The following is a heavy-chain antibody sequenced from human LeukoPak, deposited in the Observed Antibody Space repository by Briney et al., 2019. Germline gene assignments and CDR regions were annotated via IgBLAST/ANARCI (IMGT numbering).Heavy chain of an antibody. Sequence: SVKVSCKASGGTFSSYAISWVRQAPGQGLEWMGGIIPIFGTANYAQKFQGRVTITTDESTSTAYMELSSLRSEDTAVYYCAREVADYDSSGTQGDYYYYMDVWGKGTTVTVSS. CDR2: IIPIFGTA. CDR3: AREVADYDSSGTQGDYYYYMDV. V-gene: IGHV1-69*05. D-gene: IGHD3-22*01. CDR1: GGTFSSYA. J-gene: IGHJ6*03.